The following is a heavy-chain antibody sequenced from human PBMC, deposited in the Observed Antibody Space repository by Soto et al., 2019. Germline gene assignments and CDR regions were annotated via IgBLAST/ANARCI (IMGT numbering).Heavy chain of an antibody. CDR1: GCSISSSSYY. D-gene: IGHD2-15*01. J-gene: IGHJ4*02. CDR3: AFPPGYCSGDSCLIDY. Sequence: PSETLSLTCTVSGCSISSSSYYWCGIRQPPGKGLEWIGSIYYSGSTYYNLSLKSRATISVDTSKNQFSLKLSSVTAADTAVYFCAFPPGYCSGDSCLIDYWGQLTLVFVS. V-gene: IGHV4-39*01. CDR2: IYYSGST.